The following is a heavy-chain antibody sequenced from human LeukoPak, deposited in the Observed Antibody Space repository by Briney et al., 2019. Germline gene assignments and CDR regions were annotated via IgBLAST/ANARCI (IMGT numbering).Heavy chain of an antibody. V-gene: IGHV4-59*12. Sequence: PSETLSLTCTVSGGSISSYYWSWIRQPPGKGLEWIGYIYYSGSTNYNPSLKSRVTISVDTSKNQFSLKLSSVTAADTAVYYCARTVLLWFGELRYYYYYMDVWGKGTTVTISS. CDR1: GGSISSYY. CDR2: IYYSGST. J-gene: IGHJ6*03. D-gene: IGHD3-10*01. CDR3: ARTVLLWFGELRYYYYYMDV.